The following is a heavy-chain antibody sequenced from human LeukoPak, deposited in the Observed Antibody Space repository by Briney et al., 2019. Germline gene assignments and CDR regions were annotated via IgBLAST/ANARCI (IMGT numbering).Heavy chain of an antibody. Sequence: ASVKVSCKASGYTFTSYGISWVRQAPGQGLEWMGWISAYNGNTNYAQKLQGRVTMTTDTSTSTAYMELRSLGSDDTAVYCCARDSQYDYVWGSYRSLPPAYWGQGTLVTVSS. J-gene: IGHJ4*02. V-gene: IGHV1-18*01. CDR3: ARDSQYDYVWGSYRSLPPAY. D-gene: IGHD3-16*02. CDR2: ISAYNGNT. CDR1: GYTFTSYG.